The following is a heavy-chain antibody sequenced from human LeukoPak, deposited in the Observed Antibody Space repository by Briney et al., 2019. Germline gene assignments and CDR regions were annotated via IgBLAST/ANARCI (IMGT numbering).Heavy chain of an antibody. V-gene: IGHV4-39*01. Sequence: PSETLSLTCAVSGASISGSGYYWGWIRQPPGKGLEWIGNIYSSGSTYYNASLQSRVTISIDTSKNQFSLRLNSVTAADTAMYYCARLAVIAAAGITNYYYYYMDVWGKGTTVTVSS. CDR1: GASISGSGYY. D-gene: IGHD6-13*01. CDR2: IYSSGST. J-gene: IGHJ6*03. CDR3: ARLAVIAAAGITNYYYYYMDV.